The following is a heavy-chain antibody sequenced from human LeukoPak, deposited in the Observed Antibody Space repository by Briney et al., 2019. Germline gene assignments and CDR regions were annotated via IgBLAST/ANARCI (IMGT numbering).Heavy chain of an antibody. Sequence: PSETLSLTCTVSGGSLSSGNYYWGWIRQSPGKGLEWIGYIYYSGSTNYNPSLKSRVTISVDTSKNQFSLKLSSVTAADTAVYYCARGMPMVRGVMDYWGQGTLVTVSS. CDR2: IYYSGST. CDR1: GGSLSSGNYY. CDR3: ARGMPMVRGVMDY. V-gene: IGHV4-61*01. J-gene: IGHJ4*02. D-gene: IGHD3-10*01.